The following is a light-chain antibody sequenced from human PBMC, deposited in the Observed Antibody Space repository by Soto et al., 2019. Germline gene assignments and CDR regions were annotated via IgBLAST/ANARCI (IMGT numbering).Light chain of an antibody. CDR3: QSYDTTLGGLV. J-gene: IGLJ3*02. Sequence: QSVLTQPPSVSGAPGQRVTISCTGSASNLGAKYAVHWYQHLPGTAPKLLIYDNIHRPSGVPDRFSGSKSDTSASLAITGLQAEDEADYYCQSYDTTLGGLVFGGGTKVTVL. CDR1: ASNLGAKYA. V-gene: IGLV1-40*01. CDR2: DNI.